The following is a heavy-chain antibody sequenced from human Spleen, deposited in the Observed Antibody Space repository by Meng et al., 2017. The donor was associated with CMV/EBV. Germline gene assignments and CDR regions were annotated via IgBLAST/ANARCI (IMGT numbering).Heavy chain of an antibody. Sequence: TFTGYYMHWVRQAPGQGLEWMGWINPNSDGTNYAQKFQGRVTMTRDTSISTAYMELSRLRSDDTAVYYCATNTKQQFDSRRGYSSLDFWGQGTLVTVSS. CDR3: ATNTKQQFDSRRGYSSLDF. V-gene: IGHV1-2*02. J-gene: IGHJ4*02. CDR2: INPNSDGT. D-gene: IGHD3-3*01. CDR1: TFTGYY.